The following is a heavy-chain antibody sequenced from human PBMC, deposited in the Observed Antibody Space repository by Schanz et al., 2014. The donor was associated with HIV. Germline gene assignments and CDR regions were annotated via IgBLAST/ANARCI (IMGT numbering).Heavy chain of an antibody. CDR2: INPDNGGT. V-gene: IGHV1-18*04. CDR1: GHTFTNYG. D-gene: IGHD2-2*02. Sequence: QVQLVQSGAEVKKPGASVKVSCKASGHTFTNYGISWVRQAPGQGLEWMGWINPDNGGTKYEEKFQGRVTMTRDTSKSTAYMDLSSLRSEDTAVYYCARRRSEIVPAAIVLHYYYGFDVWGQGTTVTVS. CDR3: ARRRSEIVPAAIVLHYYYGFDV. J-gene: IGHJ6*02.